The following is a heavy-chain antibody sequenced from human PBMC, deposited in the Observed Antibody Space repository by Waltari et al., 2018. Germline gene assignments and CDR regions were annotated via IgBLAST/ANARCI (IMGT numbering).Heavy chain of an antibody. CDR2: TYDRSRWYN. J-gene: IGHJ4*02. V-gene: IGHV6-1*01. CDR1: GASVSSKPAA. Sequence: QVQLQQSGPGLVKPSQTLSLTCAISGASVSSKPAAWNWIRQSPSRGLEWLGRTYDRSRWYNNYAVSVKSRITINQDTSKNQFSRQLSSVTPEDTAVYYCAIDPPDGYTYFDYWGQGTLVTVSS. CDR3: AIDPPDGYTYFDY. D-gene: IGHD3-16*01.